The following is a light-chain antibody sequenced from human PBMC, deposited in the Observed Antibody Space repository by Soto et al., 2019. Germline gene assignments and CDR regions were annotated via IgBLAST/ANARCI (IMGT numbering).Light chain of an antibody. CDR1: TSNVGINS. V-gene: IGLV1-47*01. CDR2: RSN. Sequence: QSVLTQPPSASGTPGQTVTISCSGSTSNVGINSVFWYQHLPGTAPKLLIYRSNQRASGVPARFSGSKSGTSASLAISGLRSEDEADYYCAAWDDSLSGQVFGGGTQLTVL. J-gene: IGLJ2*01. CDR3: AAWDDSLSGQV.